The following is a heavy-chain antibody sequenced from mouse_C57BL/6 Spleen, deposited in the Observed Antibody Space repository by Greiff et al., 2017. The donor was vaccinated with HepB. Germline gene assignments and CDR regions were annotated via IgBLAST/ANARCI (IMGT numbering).Heavy chain of an antibody. J-gene: IGHJ1*03. CDR1: GFTFNTYA. CDR2: IRSKSSNYAT. D-gene: IGHD1-1*01. V-gene: IGHV10-3*01. Sequence: EVQLVESGGGLVQPKGSLKLSCAASGFTFNTYAMHWVRQAPGKGLEWVARIRSKSSNYATYYADSVKDRFTISRDDSQSMLYLQMNNLKTEDTAMYCCVRRGYYYGSSYPYGYFDVWGTGTTVTVSS. CDR3: VRRGYYYGSSYPYGYFDV.